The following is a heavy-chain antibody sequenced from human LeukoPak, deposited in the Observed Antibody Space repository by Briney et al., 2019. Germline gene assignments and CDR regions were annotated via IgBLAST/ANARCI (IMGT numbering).Heavy chain of an antibody. V-gene: IGHV1-18*01. CDR3: ARAVAGIFYYYYYMDV. J-gene: IGHJ6*03. CDR1: RYTFTRYG. Sequence: ASVKVSCKASRYTFTRYGISWVRQAPGQGLEWMGWISAYNGNTNYAQKLQGRVTMTTDTSTSTAYMELRSLRSDDTAVYYCARAVAGIFYYYYYMDVWGKGTTVTVSS. CDR2: ISAYNGNT. D-gene: IGHD6-19*01.